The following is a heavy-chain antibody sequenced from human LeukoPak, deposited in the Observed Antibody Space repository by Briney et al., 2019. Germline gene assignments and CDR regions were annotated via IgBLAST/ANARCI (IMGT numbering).Heavy chain of an antibody. V-gene: IGHV3-48*03. D-gene: IGHD6-19*01. CDR2: ISTGGSLI. CDR3: ARDWGIAVAGRGEKDY. J-gene: IGHJ4*02. Sequence: GGSLSLSCAASGFSFSTYEMNWVRQAPGKGLEWISYISTGGSLIYYADSVKGRFTISRDNAKNSLYLQMNSLRAEDTAVYYCARDWGIAVAGRGEKDYWGQGTLVTVSS. CDR1: GFSFSTYE.